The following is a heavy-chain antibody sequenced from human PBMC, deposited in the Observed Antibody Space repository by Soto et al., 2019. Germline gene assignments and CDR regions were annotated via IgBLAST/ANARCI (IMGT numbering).Heavy chain of an antibody. CDR2: IIPIFGTA. CDR1: GGTFSSYA. Sequence: GASVKVSCKASGGTFSSYAISWVRQAPGQGLEWMGGIIPIFGTANYAQKFQGRVTITADESTSTAYMELSSLRSEDTAVYYCARGYYYDSSGYFYYYYYGMDVWGQGTTVTVSS. CDR3: ARGYYYDSSGYFYYYYYGMDV. J-gene: IGHJ6*02. D-gene: IGHD3-22*01. V-gene: IGHV1-69*13.